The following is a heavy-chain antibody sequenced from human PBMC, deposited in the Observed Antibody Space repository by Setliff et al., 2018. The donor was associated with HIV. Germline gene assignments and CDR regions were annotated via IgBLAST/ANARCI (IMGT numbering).Heavy chain of an antibody. CDR2: IYYSGST. V-gene: IGHV4-59*01. CDR3: ARNPCSGGSCPDALDI. CDR1: GGSISSYY. J-gene: IGHJ3*02. D-gene: IGHD2-15*01. Sequence: SETLSLTCTVSGGSISSYYWSSIRQPPGKGMEWIGYIYYSGSTNYNPSLKSRVTISVDTSKNQFSLKLSSVTAADTAVYYCARNPCSGGSCPDALDIWGQGTMVTVSS.